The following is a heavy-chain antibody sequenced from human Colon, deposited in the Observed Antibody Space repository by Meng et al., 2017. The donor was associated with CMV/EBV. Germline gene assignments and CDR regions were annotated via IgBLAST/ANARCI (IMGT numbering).Heavy chain of an antibody. Sequence: GESLKISCAASGFTFSNNYMDWVRQAPGKGLEWVAFTAYDGSDKYYAESVKGRFTISRDNSKNTLYLEMNNLRAEDTAVYYCTKEGGNHYWGQGTLVTVSS. CDR1: GFTFSNNY. J-gene: IGHJ4*02. CDR2: TAYDGSDK. V-gene: IGHV3-30*02. D-gene: IGHD4-23*01. CDR3: TKEGGNHY.